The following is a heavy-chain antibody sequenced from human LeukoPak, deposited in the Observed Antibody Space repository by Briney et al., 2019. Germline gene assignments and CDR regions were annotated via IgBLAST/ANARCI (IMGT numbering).Heavy chain of an antibody. J-gene: IGHJ4*02. CDR1: GGSISSYY. Sequence: SETLSLTCTVSGGSISSYYWSWIRQPPGKGLEWIGYIYYSGSTNYNPSLKSRVTISVDTSKNQFSLKLSSVTAADTAVYYRASGIRSWFGELFFDYWGQGTLVTVSS. CDR2: IYYSGST. CDR3: ASGIRSWFGELFFDY. D-gene: IGHD3-10*01. V-gene: IGHV4-59*01.